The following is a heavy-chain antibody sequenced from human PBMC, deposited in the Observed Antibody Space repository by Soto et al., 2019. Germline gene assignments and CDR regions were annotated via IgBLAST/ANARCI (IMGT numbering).Heavy chain of an antibody. J-gene: IGHJ4*02. CDR3: ARGRIMDGRPFDS. CDR2: INNSGSK. Sequence: PSETLSLTGAVYGGSFSGYCWIWIRQPQGKGLEWIGEINNSGSKKYNPSIKSRVTISVDKSKNQFSLKMSPVTAADTAVYYCARGRIMDGRPFDSWGQGTLVTVSS. CDR1: GGSFSGYC. D-gene: IGHD3-16*01. V-gene: IGHV4-34*01.